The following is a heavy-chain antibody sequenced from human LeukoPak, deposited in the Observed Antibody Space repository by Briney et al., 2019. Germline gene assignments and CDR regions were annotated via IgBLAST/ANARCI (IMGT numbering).Heavy chain of an antibody. J-gene: IGHJ4*02. Sequence: GGSLRLSCAASGFTLSSYALSWVRQAPGKGLEWVSAISGGGASTYYADSVKGRFTISRDNSKNTLYLQMNSLRVEDTAVYYCAKEGPAATAIPFDYWGQGTLVTVSS. CDR3: AKEGPAATAIPFDY. D-gene: IGHD2-21*02. V-gene: IGHV3-23*01. CDR1: GFTLSSYA. CDR2: ISGGGAST.